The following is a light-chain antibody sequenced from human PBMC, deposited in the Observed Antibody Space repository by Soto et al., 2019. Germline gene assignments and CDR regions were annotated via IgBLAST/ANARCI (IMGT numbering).Light chain of an antibody. Sequence: DIQLTQSPFFLSASVGDRVTITCRASQGINNYLGWYQQKPGKAPKLLIYAASTLQSGVPSRFSGSGSGTEFTLTISSLQPEDFATYYCQQLNSYPITFGPGTKVDI. J-gene: IGKJ3*01. CDR1: QGINNY. CDR2: AAS. V-gene: IGKV1-9*01. CDR3: QQLNSYPIT.